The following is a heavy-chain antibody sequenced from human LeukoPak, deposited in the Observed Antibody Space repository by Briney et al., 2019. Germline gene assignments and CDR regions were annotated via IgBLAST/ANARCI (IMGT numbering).Heavy chain of an antibody. CDR3: ARDRPVAGTDY. CDR1: GFTFSDYY. CDR2: ISSSGSTI. J-gene: IGHJ4*02. V-gene: IGHV3-11*01. Sequence: GRSLRLSCAASGFTFSDYYISWIRQAPGKGLEWVSYISSSGSTIYYADSVKGRFTISRHNAKNSLYLQMNSLRAEDTAVYYCARDRPVAGTDYWGQGTLVTVSS. D-gene: IGHD6-19*01.